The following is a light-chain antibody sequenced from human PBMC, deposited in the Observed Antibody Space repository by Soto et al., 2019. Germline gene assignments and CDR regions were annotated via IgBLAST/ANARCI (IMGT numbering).Light chain of an antibody. Sequence: QSVLTQPRAVSGSPGQSVTISCTGTGNEVGAYNYVSWYQQHPGRPPKLLIYGVVRWPSGVPDRFSGSKSGNTASLTISGLQAEDEADYFCCSSAGASTSLFGTAPKLTVL. J-gene: IGLJ1*01. CDR3: CSSAGASTSL. CDR2: GVV. V-gene: IGLV2-11*01. CDR1: GNEVGAYNY.